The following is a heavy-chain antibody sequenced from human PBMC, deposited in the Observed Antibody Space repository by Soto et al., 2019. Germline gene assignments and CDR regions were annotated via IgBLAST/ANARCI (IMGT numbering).Heavy chain of an antibody. Sequence: CGPTLVNPTRTLPLTCTFSGFSLSTSGMRVSWMSQPPGKALEWLARIDWDDDKFYSTSLKTRLTISKDSSKNQVVLTMTNMDPVDTATYYCARMRKHYHGMDVWGQGTTVTVSS. CDR3: ARMRKHYHGMDV. CDR1: GFSLSTSGMR. CDR2: IDWDDDK. V-gene: IGHV2-70*04. J-gene: IGHJ6*01. D-gene: IGHD3-10*01.